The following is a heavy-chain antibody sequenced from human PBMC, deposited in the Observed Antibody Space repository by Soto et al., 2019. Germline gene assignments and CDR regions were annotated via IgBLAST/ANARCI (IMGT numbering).Heavy chain of an antibody. CDR3: ARESYSGGVWSFGL. V-gene: IGHV4-4*07. D-gene: IGHD6-19*01. J-gene: IGHJ2*01. CDR1: GGSITNHY. Sequence: QVHLQESGPGLVKPSETLSLTCTVSGGSITNHYWSWIRQPAGKELEWIGRAYSTGSTNYKPSLRSRVTLSLDTSKMQFSLQLTSGTAADTALYYCARESYSGGVWSFGLWGRGTLVTVSS. CDR2: AYSTGST.